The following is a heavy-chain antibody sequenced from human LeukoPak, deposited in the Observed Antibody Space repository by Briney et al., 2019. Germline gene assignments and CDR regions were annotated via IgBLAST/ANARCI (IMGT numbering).Heavy chain of an antibody. Sequence: PGGSLRLSCAASGFTFSSYGMHWVRQAPGKGLEWVAFIRYDGSNKYYADSVKGRFTISRDNSKNTLYLQMNSLRAEDTALYYCARYHCSSISCYSEVSLVSWGQGTLVTVSS. CDR3: ARYHCSSISCYSEVSLVS. CDR2: IRYDGSNK. J-gene: IGHJ4*02. V-gene: IGHV3-30*02. CDR1: GFTFSSYG. D-gene: IGHD2-2*01.